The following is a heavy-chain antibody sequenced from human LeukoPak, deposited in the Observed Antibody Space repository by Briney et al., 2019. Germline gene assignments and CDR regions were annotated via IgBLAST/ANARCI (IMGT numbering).Heavy chain of an antibody. CDR1: GYTFTSYD. Sequence: ASVKVSCKASGYTFTSYDINWVRQATGQGLEWMGWMNPNSGNTGYAQKFQGRVTMTRNTSISTAYMELSSLRSEDTAVYYCASAYYDILTGYYRSYYGMDVWGQGTTVTVSS. V-gene: IGHV1-8*01. D-gene: IGHD3-9*01. CDR3: ASAYYDILTGYYRSYYGMDV. CDR2: MNPNSGNT. J-gene: IGHJ6*02.